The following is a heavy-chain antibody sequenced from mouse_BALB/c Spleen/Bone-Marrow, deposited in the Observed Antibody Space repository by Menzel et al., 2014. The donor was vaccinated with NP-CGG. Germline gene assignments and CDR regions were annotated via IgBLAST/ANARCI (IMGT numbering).Heavy chain of an antibody. D-gene: IGHD2-4*01. CDR2: IFPGSGNT. CDR3: ARTEAYDYDGGFAY. J-gene: IGHJ3*01. CDR1: GYSFTSYY. V-gene: IGHV1-66*01. Sequence: VQLQQSGPELVRPGASVKISCKASGYSFTSYYIHWVKQRPGQGLEWIGWIFPGSGNTKYNEKFKGKATLTADTSSSTAYMQLNSLTSEDSAVYFCARTEAYDYDGGFAYWGQGTLVTVSA.